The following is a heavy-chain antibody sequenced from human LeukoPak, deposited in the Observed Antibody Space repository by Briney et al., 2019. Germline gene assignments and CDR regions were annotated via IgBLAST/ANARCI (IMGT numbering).Heavy chain of an antibody. Sequence: PSETLSLTCAVSGGSISNNNWWSWVRQPPGEGLEWIGEVYHSGNTNYNPSLKSRITMSVDKSKNQFSLELNSVTAADTAVYYCATYYDTGGYKFNYWGRGTLVTVSS. CDR3: ATYYDTGGYKFNY. CDR2: VYHSGNT. V-gene: IGHV4-4*02. D-gene: IGHD3-22*01. CDR1: GGSISNNNW. J-gene: IGHJ4*02.